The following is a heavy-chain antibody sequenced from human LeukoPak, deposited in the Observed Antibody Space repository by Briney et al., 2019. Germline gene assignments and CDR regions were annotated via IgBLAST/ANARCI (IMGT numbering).Heavy chain of an antibody. J-gene: IGHJ5*02. V-gene: IGHV4-59*08. CDR1: GGSISSYY. CDR2: IYYSGST. CDR3: ARQRYSSSWYLSWFDP. D-gene: IGHD6-13*01. Sequence: SETLSLTCTVSGGSISSYYWSWIRQPPGKGLEWIGYIYYSGSTNYNPSLKSRVTISVDTSKNQFSLKLSSVTAADTAVYYCARQRYSSSWYLSWFDPWGQGTLVTVSS.